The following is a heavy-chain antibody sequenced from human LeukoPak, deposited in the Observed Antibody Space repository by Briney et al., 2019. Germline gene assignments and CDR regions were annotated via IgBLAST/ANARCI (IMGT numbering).Heavy chain of an antibody. J-gene: IGHJ6*03. V-gene: IGHV4-31*03. CDR1: GGSISSGGYY. CDR3: ARGRAARLYYYYYMDV. CDR2: IYYSGST. Sequence: SQTLSLTCTVSGGSISSGGYYWSWIRQHPGKGLEWIGYIYYSGSTYYNPSLKSRVTISVDTSKNQFSLKLSSVTAADTAVYYCARGRAARLYYYYYMDVWGKGTTVTVSS. D-gene: IGHD6-6*01.